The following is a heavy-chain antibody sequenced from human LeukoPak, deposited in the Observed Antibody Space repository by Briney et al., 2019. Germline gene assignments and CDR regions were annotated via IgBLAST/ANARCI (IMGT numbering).Heavy chain of an antibody. CDR2: IYPGDSDV. Sequence: GESLKISCKGSGYRFTNYWIGWVRQEPGKGLEWMGIIYPGDSDVRYGTSFQGQVTISADKSVSTAYLQWSRLKPSDTAIYYCARQRVAISVAGDVGGFDYWSQGNLVTVSS. CDR3: ARQRVAISVAGDVGGFDY. CDR1: GYRFTNYW. D-gene: IGHD6-19*01. J-gene: IGHJ4*02. V-gene: IGHV5-51*01.